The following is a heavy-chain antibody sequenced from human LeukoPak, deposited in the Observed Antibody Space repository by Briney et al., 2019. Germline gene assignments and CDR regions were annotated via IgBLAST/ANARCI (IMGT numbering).Heavy chain of an antibody. CDR1: GFSFSTYT. Sequence: PGGSLRLSCTDSGFSFSTYTMNWVRQAPGKGPEWVSSISAGSKYIYYANSVKGRFTVSRDNARNSLYLEMNSLRAEDTAVYYCAELGITMIGGVWGKGTTVTISS. CDR2: ISAGSKYI. J-gene: IGHJ6*04. V-gene: IGHV3-21*01. CDR3: AELGITMIGGV. D-gene: IGHD3-10*02.